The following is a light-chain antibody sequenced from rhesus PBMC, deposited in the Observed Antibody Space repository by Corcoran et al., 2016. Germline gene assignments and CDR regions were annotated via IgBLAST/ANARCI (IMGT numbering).Light chain of an antibody. Sequence: DIQMTQSPSSLSASVGDKVTISCQASQGFTNWLAWYQQKPGKPPKLLIYEASPLQSGVPSRFRGGGSGTAFTLTISSLQPEDFATDYCLQYDSSPYSFGQGTKVEIK. CDR3: LQYDSSPYS. CDR2: EAS. V-gene: IGKV1-22*01. CDR1: QGFTNW. J-gene: IGKJ2*01.